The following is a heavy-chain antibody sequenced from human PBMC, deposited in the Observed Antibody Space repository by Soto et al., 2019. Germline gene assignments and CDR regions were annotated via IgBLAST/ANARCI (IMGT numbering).Heavy chain of an antibody. Sequence: GGSLSLSCAASGFTFSSYAMSWVRQAPGKGLEWVSAISGSGGSTYYADSVKGRFTISRDNSKNTLYLQMSSLRAEDTAVYYCAKDKLKVGATHFDIWGQGTMVTVSS. CDR3: AKDKLKVGATHFDI. CDR2: ISGSGGST. D-gene: IGHD1-26*01. CDR1: GFTFSSYA. V-gene: IGHV3-23*01. J-gene: IGHJ3*02.